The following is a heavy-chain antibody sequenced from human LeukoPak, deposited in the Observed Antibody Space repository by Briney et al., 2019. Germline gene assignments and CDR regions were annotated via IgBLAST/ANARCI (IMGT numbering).Heavy chain of an antibody. Sequence: SLRLSCAASGSTFDDYAMHWVRQAPGKGLEWVSGISWNSGSIGYADSVKGRFTISRDNAKNSLYLQMNSLRAEDTALYYCAKDIRNYYYYGMDVWGQGTTVTVSS. CDR2: ISWNSGSI. CDR1: GSTFDDYA. J-gene: IGHJ6*02. CDR3: AKDIRNYYYYGMDV. V-gene: IGHV3-9*01.